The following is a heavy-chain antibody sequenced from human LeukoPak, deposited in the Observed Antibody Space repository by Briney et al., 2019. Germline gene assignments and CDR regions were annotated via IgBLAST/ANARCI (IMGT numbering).Heavy chain of an antibody. V-gene: IGHV1-69*13. Sequence: SVKVSCKASGGTFSSYAISWVRQAPGQGLEWMGGIIPIFGTANYAQKFQGRVTITADESTSTAYMELSSLRSEDTAVYYCARDRQETYYYDSSGYYSRGIEYFQHWGQGTPVTVSS. CDR2: IIPIFGTA. CDR1: GGTFSSYA. J-gene: IGHJ1*01. CDR3: ARDRQETYYYDSSGYYSRGIEYFQH. D-gene: IGHD3-22*01.